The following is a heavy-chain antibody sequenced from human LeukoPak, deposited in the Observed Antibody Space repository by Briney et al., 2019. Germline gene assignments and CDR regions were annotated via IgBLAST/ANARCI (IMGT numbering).Heavy chain of an antibody. D-gene: IGHD6-19*01. CDR2: INSVGSST. CDR3: VRARTSGWEAFDF. V-gene: IGHV3-74*01. CDR1: DFTFSSFW. J-gene: IGHJ4*02. Sequence: GGSLRLSCAASDFTFSSFWMHCVRQAPGKGLVWVSRINSVGSSTSYTDSVKGRFTVSRDNAKNTLYLQMNSLRAEDTAVYYCVRARTSGWEAFDFWGQGTLVTVSS.